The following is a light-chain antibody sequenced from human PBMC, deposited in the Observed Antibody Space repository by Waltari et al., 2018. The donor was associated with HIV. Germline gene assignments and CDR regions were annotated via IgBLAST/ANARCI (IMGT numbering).Light chain of an antibody. V-gene: IGLV1-51*01. CDR2: DNK. CDR3: GSWDSSLSVWV. CDR1: SSNIANTY. J-gene: IGLJ3*02. Sequence: QSVLTQPPSVSAAPGQKVTISCSGSSSNIANTYVSWYQQIPGTAPKLLIFDNKKRPSEIPDRFSGSKSGTSATLGITGLQTGDEADYYCGSWDSSLSVWVFGGGTKLTVL.